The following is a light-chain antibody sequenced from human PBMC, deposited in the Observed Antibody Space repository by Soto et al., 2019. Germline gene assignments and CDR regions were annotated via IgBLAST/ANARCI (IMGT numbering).Light chain of an antibody. Sequence: EIVMTQSPATLSVSPGERATLSCRASQSVSSNLAWYQQKPGQAPRLLIYGASTRATGIPARFSGSGSGTEFTLTISSLQSEDFAVYSCQQYHNWPPLTFGGGTKVEIK. CDR1: QSVSSN. V-gene: IGKV3-15*01. CDR3: QQYHNWPPLT. J-gene: IGKJ4*01. CDR2: GAS.